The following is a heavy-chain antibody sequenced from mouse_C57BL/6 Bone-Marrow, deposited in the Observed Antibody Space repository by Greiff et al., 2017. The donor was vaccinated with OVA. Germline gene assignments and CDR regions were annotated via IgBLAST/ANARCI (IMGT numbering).Heavy chain of an antibody. Sequence: QVHVKQSGAELVRPGASVKLSCKASGYTFTDYYINWVKQRPGQGLEWIARIYPGSGNTYYNEKFKGKATLTAEKSSSTAYMQLSSLTSEDSAVYFCARRDYGNYDYAMDYWGQGTSVTVSS. CDR1: GYTFTDYY. V-gene: IGHV1-76*01. J-gene: IGHJ4*01. CDR3: ARRDYGNYDYAMDY. D-gene: IGHD2-1*01. CDR2: IYPGSGNT.